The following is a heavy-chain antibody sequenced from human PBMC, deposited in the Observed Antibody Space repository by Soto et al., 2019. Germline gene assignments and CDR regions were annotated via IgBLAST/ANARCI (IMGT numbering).Heavy chain of an antibody. V-gene: IGHV4-61*01. D-gene: IGHD3-10*01. CDR2: IYYSGTT. J-gene: IGHJ6*02. Sequence: QVQLQESGPGLVKPSETLSLTCTVSGGSVSSGSYYWSWIRQPPGKELEWIAYIYYSGTTNHNPSPRSRVTISVDTSNNQFSLKLRSVTAAYTAVYYCARGSHYSYNMDVWGQGTTVTVSS. CDR3: ARGSHYSYNMDV. CDR1: GGSVSSGSYY.